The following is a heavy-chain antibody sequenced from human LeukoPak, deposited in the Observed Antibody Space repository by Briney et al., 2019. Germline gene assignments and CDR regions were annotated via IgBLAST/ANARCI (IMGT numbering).Heavy chain of an antibody. D-gene: IGHD6-19*01. Sequence: QPGGSLRLSCAASGFTFSDYGIHWVRQAPGKGLEWVAFIRYDGSSKYYADSVKGRFTISRDNSKNTLFLQMNSLRAEDTALYYCAKVRKQWQRGAFDIWGQGTMVTVSS. CDR3: AKVRKQWQRGAFDI. J-gene: IGHJ3*02. CDR1: GFTFSDYG. V-gene: IGHV3-30*02. CDR2: IRYDGSSK.